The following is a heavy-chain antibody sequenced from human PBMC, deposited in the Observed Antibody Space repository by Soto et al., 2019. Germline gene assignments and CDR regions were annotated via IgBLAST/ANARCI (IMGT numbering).Heavy chain of an antibody. V-gene: IGHV3-23*01. D-gene: IGHD3-10*01. CDR2: ISGSGDDT. CDR3: AKVIGGSESYWGGSYYYYAMDV. J-gene: IGHJ6*02. CDR1: GFTFSNYA. Sequence: EVQLLESGGGLVQPGGSLRLSCAASGFTFSNYAMNWVRQTPGKGPEWVSVISGSGDDTDYADYVKGRFTISRDNSKNTLYLEMNSLGAEDTAVYYCAKVIGGSESYWGGSYYYYAMDVWGQGTTVSVSS.